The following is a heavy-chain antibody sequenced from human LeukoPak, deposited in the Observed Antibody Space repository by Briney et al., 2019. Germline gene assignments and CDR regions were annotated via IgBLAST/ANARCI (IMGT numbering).Heavy chain of an antibody. CDR1: GFTFSSYS. CDR3: ARGRALYCSSTSCYPDY. Sequence: GGSLRLSCAASGFTFSSYSMNWVRQAPGKGLEWVSSISSSSSYIYYADSVKGRFTISRGNAKNSLYLQMNSLRAEDTAVYHCARGRALYCSSTSCYPDYWGQGTLVTVSS. V-gene: IGHV3-21*01. J-gene: IGHJ4*02. D-gene: IGHD2-2*01. CDR2: ISSSSSYI.